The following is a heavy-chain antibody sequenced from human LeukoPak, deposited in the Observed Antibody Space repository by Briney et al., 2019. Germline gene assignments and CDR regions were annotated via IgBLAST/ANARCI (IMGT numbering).Heavy chain of an antibody. J-gene: IGHJ4*02. Sequence: SQTLSLTCAVSGGSISSGGYSWSWIRQPPGKGLEWIGYIYHSGSTYYNPSLKSRVTISVDRSKNQFSLKLSSVTAADTAVYYRARATVTSYFDYWGQGTLVTVS. V-gene: IGHV4-30-2*01. D-gene: IGHD4-17*01. CDR3: ARATVTSYFDY. CDR2: IYHSGST. CDR1: GGSISSGGYS.